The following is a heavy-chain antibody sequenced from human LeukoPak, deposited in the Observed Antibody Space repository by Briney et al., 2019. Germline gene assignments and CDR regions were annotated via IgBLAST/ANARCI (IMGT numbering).Heavy chain of an antibody. D-gene: IGHD6-13*01. CDR1: GYTFTGYY. J-gene: IGHJ6*03. CDR3: ARDSSSWYGNPPYYYYYMDV. V-gene: IGHV1-2*02. Sequence: ASVKVSCKASGYTFTGYYMHWVRRAPGQGLEWMGWINPNSGGTNYAQKFQGRVTMTRDTSISTAYMELSRLRSDDTAVYYCARDSSSWYGNPPYYYYYMDVWGKGTMVTVSS. CDR2: INPNSGGT.